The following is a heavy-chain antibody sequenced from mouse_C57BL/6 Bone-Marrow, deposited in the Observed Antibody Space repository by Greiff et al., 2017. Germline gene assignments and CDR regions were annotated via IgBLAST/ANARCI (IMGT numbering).Heavy chain of an antibody. Sequence: QVQLQQSGAELVKPGASVKMSCKASGYTFTSYWITWVKQRPGQGLEWIGDIYPGSGSTNYNEKFKSKATLTVDTSSSTAYMQLSSLTSEDSAVYYCARDGSSYPSYFDVWGTGTTVTVSS. V-gene: IGHV1-55*01. CDR3: ARDGSSYPSYFDV. D-gene: IGHD1-1*01. CDR1: GYTFTSYW. J-gene: IGHJ1*03. CDR2: IYPGSGST.